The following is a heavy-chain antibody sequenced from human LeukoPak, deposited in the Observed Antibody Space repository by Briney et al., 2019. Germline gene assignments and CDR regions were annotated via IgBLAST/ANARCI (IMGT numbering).Heavy chain of an antibody. Sequence: SETLSLTCAVYGGSFSGYYWSWIRQPPGKGLEWIGEINHSGSTNYNPSLKSRVTISVDTSKNQFSLKLSSVTAADTAVYYCARRRQNWFDPWGQGTLVTVSS. V-gene: IGHV4-34*01. CDR3: ARRRQNWFDP. CDR1: GGSFSGYY. J-gene: IGHJ5*02. CDR2: INHSGST.